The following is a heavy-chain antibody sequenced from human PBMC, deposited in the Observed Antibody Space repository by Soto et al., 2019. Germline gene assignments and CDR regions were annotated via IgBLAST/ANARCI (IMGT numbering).Heavy chain of an antibody. CDR2: TYYRSKWYN. Sequence: PSQTLSLTCVISGDSVSSNSAAWNWIRQSPSRGLEWLGRTYYRSKWYNDYAVSVKSRITINPDTSKNQFSLQLNSVTPEDTAVYFCARGLRVPWVLRGEYYFDYWGQGTLVSVSS. V-gene: IGHV6-1*01. J-gene: IGHJ4*02. D-gene: IGHD4-17*01. CDR3: ARGLRVPWVLRGEYYFDY. CDR1: GDSVSSNSAA.